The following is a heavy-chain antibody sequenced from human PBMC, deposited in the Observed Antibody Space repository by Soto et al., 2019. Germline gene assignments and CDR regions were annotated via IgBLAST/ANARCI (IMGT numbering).Heavy chain of an antibody. CDR2: ISSSGSTI. CDR3: ARQGESGSYSGFVFDS. V-gene: IGHV3-48*03. Sequence: GGSLRRSCAASGFTFSSYEMNWVRQAPGKGLEWVSYISSSGSTIYYVDSVKGRFTISRDNARNSLYLQMNSLRAEDTDVYYCARQGESGSYSGFVFDSWGQGA. CDR1: GFTFSSYE. D-gene: IGHD1-26*01. J-gene: IGHJ4*02.